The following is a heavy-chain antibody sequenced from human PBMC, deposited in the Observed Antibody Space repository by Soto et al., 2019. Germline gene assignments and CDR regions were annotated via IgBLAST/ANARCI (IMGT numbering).Heavy chain of an antibody. Sequence: SETLSLTCTVSGGSISSDDYYWSWIRQPPGKGLEWIGYILSSGRTYYNPSLKSRVTISQDTSKNQSSLRLSSVTVADTAVYYCARTVDFWSGYYAYWGQGTLVTVSS. CDR2: ILSSGRT. J-gene: IGHJ1*01. D-gene: IGHD3-3*01. CDR3: ARTVDFWSGYYAY. CDR1: GGSISSDDYY. V-gene: IGHV4-30-4*01.